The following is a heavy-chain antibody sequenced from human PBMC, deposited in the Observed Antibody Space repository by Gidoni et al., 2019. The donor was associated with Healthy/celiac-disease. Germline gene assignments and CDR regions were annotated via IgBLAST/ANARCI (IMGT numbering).Heavy chain of an antibody. CDR1: GFTFSSYS. Sequence: EVQLVESGGGLVKPGGSLRLSCAASGFTFSSYSMNWVRQAPGKGLEWVSSISSSSSYIYYADSVKGRFTISRDNAKNSLYLQMNSLRAEDTAVYYCAREVRQQLNWYFDLWGRGTLVTVSS. CDR2: ISSSSSYI. D-gene: IGHD6-13*01. V-gene: IGHV3-21*01. CDR3: AREVRQQLNWYFDL. J-gene: IGHJ2*01.